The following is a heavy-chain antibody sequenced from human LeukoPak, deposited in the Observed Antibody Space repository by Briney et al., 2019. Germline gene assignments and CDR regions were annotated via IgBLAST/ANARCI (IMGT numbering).Heavy chain of an antibody. CDR3: ARGDYDFWPPDY. CDR2: IYYSGST. D-gene: IGHD3-3*01. CDR1: GFTFSSYS. J-gene: IGHJ4*02. V-gene: IGHV4-59*01. Sequence: GSLRLSCAASGFTFSSYSMNWVRQAPGKGLEWIGYIYYSGSTNYNPSLKSRVTISVDTSKNQFSLKLSSVTAADTAVYYCARGDYDFWPPDYWGQGTLVTVSS.